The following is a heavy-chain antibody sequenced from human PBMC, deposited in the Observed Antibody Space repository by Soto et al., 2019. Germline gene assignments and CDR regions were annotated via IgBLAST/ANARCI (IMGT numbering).Heavy chain of an antibody. CDR3: AAEGGGATRVRPKQGFDY. CDR1: GGSISSSSYY. D-gene: IGHD1-26*01. J-gene: IGHJ4*02. V-gene: IGHV4-39*01. Sequence: QLQLQESGPGLVKPSETLSLTCTVSGGSISSSSYYWGWIRQPPGKGLEWIGSIYYSGSTYYNPSPTSRVTISVDTSKNQFSLKLSSVTAADTAVYYCAAEGGGATRVRPKQGFDYWGQGTLVTVSS. CDR2: IYYSGST.